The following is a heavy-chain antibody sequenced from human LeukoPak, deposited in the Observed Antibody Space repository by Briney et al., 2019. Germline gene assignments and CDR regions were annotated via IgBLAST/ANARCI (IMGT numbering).Heavy chain of an antibody. V-gene: IGHV1-69*06. CDR3: ARSLAVAGKKALGPELYYFDY. D-gene: IGHD6-19*01. CDR1: GGTFSSYA. J-gene: IGHJ4*02. Sequence: ASVKVSCKASGGTFSSYAISWVRQAPGQGLEWMGGIITIFGTANYAQKFQGRVTITADKSTSTAYMELSSLRSEDTAVYYCARSLAVAGKKALGPELYYFDYWGQGTLVTVSS. CDR2: IITIFGTA.